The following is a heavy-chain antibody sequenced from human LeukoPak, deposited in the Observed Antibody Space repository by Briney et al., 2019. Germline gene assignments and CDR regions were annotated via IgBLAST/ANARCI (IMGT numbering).Heavy chain of an antibody. CDR1: GFTFDDYG. J-gene: IGHJ3*02. Sequence: GGSLRLSCAASGFTFDDYGMSWVRQPPGRGLAWVSGINWNGGSTGYADSVKGRFTIARDNAKNSLYLQMNSLRAEDTALYYCARALRITMIVVVTGHAFDIWGQGTMVTVSS. V-gene: IGHV3-20*04. CDR3: ARALRITMIVVVTGHAFDI. CDR2: INWNGGST. D-gene: IGHD3-22*01.